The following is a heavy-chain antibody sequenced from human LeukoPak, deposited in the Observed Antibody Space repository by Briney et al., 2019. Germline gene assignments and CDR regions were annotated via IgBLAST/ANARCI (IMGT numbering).Heavy chain of an antibody. D-gene: IGHD3-10*01. CDR1: GFSLSTSGVG. V-gene: IGHV2-5*01. J-gene: IGHJ4*02. CDR2: IYWNDDK. Sequence: SGPTLVNPTQTLTLTCTFSGFSLSTSGVGVGWIRQPPGKALEWLALIYWNDDKRYSPSLKSRLTITKDTSKNQVVLTMTNMDPVDTATYYCGHRSITLVRGVIITGYFDYWGQGTLVTVSS. CDR3: GHRSITLVRGVIITGYFDY.